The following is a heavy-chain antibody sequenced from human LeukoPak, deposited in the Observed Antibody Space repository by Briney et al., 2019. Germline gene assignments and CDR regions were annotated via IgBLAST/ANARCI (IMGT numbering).Heavy chain of an antibody. CDR2: IESKTDGGTT. D-gene: IGHD6-13*01. CDR1: GFTFSNAW. V-gene: IGHV3-15*04. Sequence: GGSLRLSCAASGFTFSNAWMSWVRQAPGKGLEWVGRIESKTDGGTTDYAAPVKGRFTISRDDSKNTLYLQMNSLKTEDTAVYYCTTVAPSSWYPGDAFDIWGQGTMVTVSS. CDR3: TTVAPSSWYPGDAFDI. J-gene: IGHJ3*02.